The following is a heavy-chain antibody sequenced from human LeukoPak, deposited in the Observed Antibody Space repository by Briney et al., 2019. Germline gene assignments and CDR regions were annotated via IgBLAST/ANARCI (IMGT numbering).Heavy chain of an antibody. CDR3: ARDDSSGYYVPASFDY. D-gene: IGHD3-22*01. Sequence: PGRSLRLSCAASGFTFSSYGMHWVRQAPGKGLEWVAVIWYDGSNKYYADSVKGRFTISRDNSKNTLYLQMNSLRAEDTAVYYCARDDSSGYYVPASFDYWGQGTLVTLSS. V-gene: IGHV3-33*01. J-gene: IGHJ4*02. CDR1: GFTFSSYG. CDR2: IWYDGSNK.